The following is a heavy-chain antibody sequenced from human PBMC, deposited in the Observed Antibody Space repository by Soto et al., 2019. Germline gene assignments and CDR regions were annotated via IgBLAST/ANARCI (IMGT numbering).Heavy chain of an antibody. V-gene: IGHV3-23*01. CDR2: ISGSGGST. Sequence: GGSLRLSCAASGFTFSSYAMSWVRQAPGKGLEWVSAISGSGGSTYYADSVKGRFTISRDNSKNTLYLQMNSLRAEDTAVYYCAKPGETLRYFDWFFDYWGQGTLVTVSS. D-gene: IGHD3-9*01. CDR1: GFTFSSYA. J-gene: IGHJ4*02. CDR3: AKPGETLRYFDWFFDY.